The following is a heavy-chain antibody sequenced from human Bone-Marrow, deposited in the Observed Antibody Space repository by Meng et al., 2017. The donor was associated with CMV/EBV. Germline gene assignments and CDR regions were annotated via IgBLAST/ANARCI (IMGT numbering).Heavy chain of an antibody. J-gene: IGHJ6*02. CDR1: GFTFGDYA. V-gene: IGHV3-49*04. CDR2: IRSKTYGGTT. D-gene: IGHD4-11*01. Sequence: GGSLRLSCTASGFTFGDYAMSWVRQAPGKGLEWVGLIRSKTYGGTTEYAASVKGRFTISRDDSKSIAYLQMNSLKTEDTAVYYCTRTSTLYYYYYGMDVWGQGTTVTVSS. CDR3: TRTSTLYYYYYGMDV.